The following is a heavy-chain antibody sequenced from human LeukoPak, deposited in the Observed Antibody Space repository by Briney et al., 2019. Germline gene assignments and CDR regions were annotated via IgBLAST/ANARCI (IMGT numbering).Heavy chain of an antibody. CDR3: ARDIIGGRPHAFDI. D-gene: IGHD3-10*01. V-gene: IGHV3-48*01. CDR1: GFTFTMFG. CDR2: IDARGGST. Sequence: GGSLRLSCAASGFTFTMFGMNWVRQAPGKGLEWVSYIDARGGSTYYADSVQGRFTISRDDSKDSVFLQMNSLRVDDTAVYYCARDIIGGRPHAFDIWGQGTMGTVSS. J-gene: IGHJ3*02.